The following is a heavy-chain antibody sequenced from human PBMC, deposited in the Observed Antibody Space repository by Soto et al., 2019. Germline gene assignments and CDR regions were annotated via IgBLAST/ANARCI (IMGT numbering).Heavy chain of an antibody. CDR3: ARDLQNRAGAFDY. Sequence: ASVKVSCKASGYTFTGYYMHWARQAPGQGLEWMGWINPNSGGTNYAQKFQGWVTMTRDTSISTAYMELSRLRSDDTAVYYCARDLQNRAGAFDYWGQGTLVTVSS. CDR2: INPNSGGT. CDR1: GYTFTGYY. D-gene: IGHD6-13*01. V-gene: IGHV1-2*04. J-gene: IGHJ4*02.